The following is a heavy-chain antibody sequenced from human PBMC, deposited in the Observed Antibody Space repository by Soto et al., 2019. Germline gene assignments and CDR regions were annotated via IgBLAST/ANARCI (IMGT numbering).Heavy chain of an antibody. CDR3: ASYDSSYYYGMDV. CDR2: IIPIFGTA. D-gene: IGHD3-22*01. V-gene: IGHV1-69*13. J-gene: IGHJ6*02. CDR1: GGTFSSYA. Sequence: SVKVSCKASGGTFSSYAISWVRQAPGQGLEWMGGIIPIFGTANYAQKFQGRVTITADESTSTAYMELSSLRSEDTAVYYCASYDSSYYYGMDVWGQGTTVTVSS.